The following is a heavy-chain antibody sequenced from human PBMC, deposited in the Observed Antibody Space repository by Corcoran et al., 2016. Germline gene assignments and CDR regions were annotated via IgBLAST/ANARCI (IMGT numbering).Heavy chain of an antibody. V-gene: IGHV3-33*01. Sequence: QVQLEASGGGVVQPGRSLRLSCAASGFTFSSYGMHWVRQAPGKGLEWVAVIWYDGSNKYYADSVKGRFTISRDNSKNTLYLQMNSLRAEDTAVYYCARGGGSYSRSFGYWGQGTLVTVSS. J-gene: IGHJ4*02. D-gene: IGHD1-26*01. CDR3: ARGGGSYSRSFGY. CDR1: GFTFSSYG. CDR2: IWYDGSNK.